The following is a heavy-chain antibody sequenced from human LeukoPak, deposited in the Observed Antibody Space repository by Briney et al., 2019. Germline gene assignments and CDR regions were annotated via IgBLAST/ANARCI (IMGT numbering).Heavy chain of an antibody. CDR3: AREGWGRGADIVAHFDY. Sequence: GASVKVSCKASGYTFTGYYMHWVRQAPGQGLEWMGWINPNSGGTNYAQKFQGRVTMTRDTSISTAYMELSRLRSDDTAVYYCAREGWGRGADIVAHFDYWGQGTLVTVSS. J-gene: IGHJ4*02. D-gene: IGHD5-12*01. CDR1: GYTFTGYY. CDR2: INPNSGGT. V-gene: IGHV1-2*02.